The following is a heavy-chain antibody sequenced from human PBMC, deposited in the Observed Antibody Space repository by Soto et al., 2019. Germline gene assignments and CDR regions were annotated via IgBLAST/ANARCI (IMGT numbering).Heavy chain of an antibody. D-gene: IGHD3-22*01. V-gene: IGHV4-39*01. CDR2: IYYSGST. J-gene: IGHJ4*02. CDR3: ARQRRTTMIVVVITNYFDY. Sequence: PSETLSLTRTVSGGSISSSSYYWGWIRQPPGKGLEWIGSIYYSGSTYYNPSLKSRGTISVDTSKNQFSLKLSSVTAADTAVYYCARQRRTTMIVVVITNYFDYWGQGTLVTVSS. CDR1: GGSISSSSYY.